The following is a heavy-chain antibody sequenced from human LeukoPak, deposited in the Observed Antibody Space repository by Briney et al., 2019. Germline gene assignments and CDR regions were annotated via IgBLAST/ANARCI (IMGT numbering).Heavy chain of an antibody. D-gene: IGHD2-2*01. CDR3: ATGLGYCSSTSCPRAFDI. V-gene: IGHV1-24*01. J-gene: IGHJ3*02. CDR1: GYTLTELS. Sequence: ASVKVSCKVSGYTLTELSMHWVRQAPGKGLEWMGGFDPEDGETIHAQKFQGRVTMTEDTSTDTAYMELSSLRSEDTAVYYCATGLGYCSSTSCPRAFDIWGQGTMVTVSS. CDR2: FDPEDGET.